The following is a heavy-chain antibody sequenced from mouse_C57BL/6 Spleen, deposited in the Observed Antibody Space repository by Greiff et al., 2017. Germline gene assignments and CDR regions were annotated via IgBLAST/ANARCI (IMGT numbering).Heavy chain of an antibody. CDR2: IYPGDGDT. J-gene: IGHJ4*01. V-gene: IGHV1-82*01. CDR1: GYAFSSSW. D-gene: IGHD1-1*02. CDR3: ARKGDMDAMDY. Sequence: QVQLQQSGPELVKPGASVKISCKASGYAFSSSWMNWVKQRPGQGLEWIGRIYPGDGDTNYNGKFKGKATLTADKSSSTAYMQLSSLTSEDSAVYSCARKGDMDAMDYWGQGTSVTVSS.